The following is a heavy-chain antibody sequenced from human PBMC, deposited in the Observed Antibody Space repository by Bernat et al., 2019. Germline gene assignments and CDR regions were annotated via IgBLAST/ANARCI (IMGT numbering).Heavy chain of an antibody. Sequence: QVQLVQSGAEVKKPGSSVKVSCKASGGTFSSYTISWVRQAPGQGLEWMGMIIPILGIANYAQKFQGRVTITADKSTTKAYMELSSLRSEDTAVYYCARVGGDYYGSGKTDDACDIWGQGTMVTVSS. J-gene: IGHJ3*02. CDR3: ARVGGDYYGSGKTDDACDI. CDR2: IIPILGIA. V-gene: IGHV1-69*02. D-gene: IGHD3-10*01. CDR1: GGTFSSYT.